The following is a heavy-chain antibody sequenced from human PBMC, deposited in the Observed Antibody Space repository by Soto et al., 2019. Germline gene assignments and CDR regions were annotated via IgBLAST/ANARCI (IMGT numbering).Heavy chain of an antibody. V-gene: IGHV4-38-2*01. Sequence: SETLSLTCAVSGYSISSGYYWGWIRQPAGKGLEWIGSIHHSGSTYYNPSLKSRVTISVDTSKNQFSLKLSSVTAADPAVYYWARLYCGGDCYLRRTNWFDPWGQGSLVT. D-gene: IGHD2-21*02. CDR3: ARLYCGGDCYLRRTNWFDP. CDR2: IHHSGST. J-gene: IGHJ5*02. CDR1: GYSISSGYY.